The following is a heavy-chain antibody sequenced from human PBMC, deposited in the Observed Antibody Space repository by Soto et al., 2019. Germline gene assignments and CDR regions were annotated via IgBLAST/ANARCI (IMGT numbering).Heavy chain of an antibody. CDR2: IVVGSGNT. J-gene: IGHJ3*02. Sequence: SVKVSCKASGFTFTSSAGQWVRQARGQRLEWIGWIVVGSGNTNYAQKFQERVTITRDMSTSTAYMELSSLRSEDTAVYYCAADRDIDAFDIWGQGTMVTVSS. CDR3: AADRDIDAFDI. CDR1: GFTFTSSA. V-gene: IGHV1-58*01. D-gene: IGHD2-15*01.